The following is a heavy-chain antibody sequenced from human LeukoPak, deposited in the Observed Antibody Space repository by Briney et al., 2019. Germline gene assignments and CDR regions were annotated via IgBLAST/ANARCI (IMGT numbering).Heavy chain of an antibody. V-gene: IGHV3-23*01. Sequence: GGSLRLSCAASGFTFSKYAMGWVRQAPGRGPEWVSSIISTGGTTYYTDSVKGRFTISRDNSKSTLYLQMNSLRVDDTAVYYCAKSYYDILTGYYRDWYFDLWGRGTLVTVSS. J-gene: IGHJ2*01. CDR1: GFTFSKYA. CDR2: IISTGGTT. D-gene: IGHD3-9*01. CDR3: AKSYYDILTGYYRDWYFDL.